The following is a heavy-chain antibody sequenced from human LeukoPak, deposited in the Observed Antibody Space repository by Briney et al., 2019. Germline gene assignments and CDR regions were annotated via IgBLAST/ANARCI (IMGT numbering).Heavy chain of an antibody. CDR2: IWYDGSKK. J-gene: IGHJ4*02. CDR1: GFTFSNYG. Sequence: GGSLRLSCAASGFTFSNYGIHWVRQAPGKGLEWVALIWYDGSKKYYADFVKGRFTFSRDNSKNTLYLQMNSLRPEDTAVYYCARVSSDLRPRFDYWGQGTLVTVSS. V-gene: IGHV3-33*01. D-gene: IGHD4-17*01. CDR3: ARVSSDLRPRFDY.